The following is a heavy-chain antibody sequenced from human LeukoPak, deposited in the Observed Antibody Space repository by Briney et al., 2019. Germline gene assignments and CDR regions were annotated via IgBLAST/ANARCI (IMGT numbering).Heavy chain of an antibody. D-gene: IGHD6-13*01. V-gene: IGHV3-74*01. CDR3: AKVRPSSSWYDGFDY. CDR2: INSDGSST. CDR1: GFTFSSYW. Sequence: GGSLRLSCAASGFTFSSYWMHWVRQAPGKGLVWVSRINSDGSSTSYADSVKGRFTISRDNAKNTLYLQMNSLRAEDTALYYCAKVRPSSSWYDGFDYWGQGTLVTVSS. J-gene: IGHJ4*02.